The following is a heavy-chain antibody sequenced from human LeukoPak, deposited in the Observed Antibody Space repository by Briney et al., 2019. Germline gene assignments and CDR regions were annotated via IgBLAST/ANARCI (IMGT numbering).Heavy chain of an antibody. D-gene: IGHD6-19*01. CDR1: GGHIDSVY. CDR2: IDNSGST. V-gene: IGHV4-4*08. CDR3: ASGAGWLIDY. Sequence: SETLSLTCSVSGGHIDSVYWNWIRQPPGKGLEWIGYIDNSGSTKYNPSLQSRISMSRDTSKKQFSLKLTSVTAADTAMYYCASGAGWLIDYWGQGTLVSVSS. J-gene: IGHJ4*02.